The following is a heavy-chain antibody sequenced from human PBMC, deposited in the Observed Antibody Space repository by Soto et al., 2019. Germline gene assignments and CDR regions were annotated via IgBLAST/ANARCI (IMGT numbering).Heavy chain of an antibody. CDR2: VDYTGSYT. CDR3: AKRSGGFSEFDY. Sequence: EVQLLESGGGLVQPGGSLRLSCAASGFTFSGFAMNWVRQPPGKGLEWVSSVDYTGSYTFYAASVKGRFTISRDNSKNMVYLELTNLRAEDTAVYYCAKRSGGFSEFDYWGQGTLVIVSS. V-gene: IGHV3-23*01. J-gene: IGHJ4*02. D-gene: IGHD5-12*01. CDR1: GFTFSGFA.